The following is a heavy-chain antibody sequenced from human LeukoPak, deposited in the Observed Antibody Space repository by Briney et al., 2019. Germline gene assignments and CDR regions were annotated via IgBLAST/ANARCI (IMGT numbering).Heavy chain of an antibody. J-gene: IGHJ4*02. Sequence: PSETLSLTCTVSGGSISIGSYYWNWIRRPAGKGLEWIGRIYASGSTNYNPSLKSRVTMSVDTPKNQFSLKLNSVTAADTAVYYCARGRSGSHLGDYWGQGTLVTVSS. D-gene: IGHD1-26*01. V-gene: IGHV4-61*02. CDR1: GGSISIGSYY. CDR3: ARGRSGSHLGDY. CDR2: IYASGST.